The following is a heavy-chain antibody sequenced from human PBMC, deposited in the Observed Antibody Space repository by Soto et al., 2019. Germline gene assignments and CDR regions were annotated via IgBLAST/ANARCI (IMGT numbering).Heavy chain of an antibody. Sequence: ASVKVSCKASGYTFINYGINWVRQAPGQGLEWMGWISAYSGNTFFAQNVQGRVTLTTDTFTSTAYMEVRSLRSDDTAVYYCARVVTDYYYYGMDVWGQGTTVTVSS. V-gene: IGHV1-18*04. CDR3: ARVVTDYYYYGMDV. D-gene: IGHD2-15*01. CDR1: GYTFINYG. J-gene: IGHJ6*02. CDR2: ISAYSGNT.